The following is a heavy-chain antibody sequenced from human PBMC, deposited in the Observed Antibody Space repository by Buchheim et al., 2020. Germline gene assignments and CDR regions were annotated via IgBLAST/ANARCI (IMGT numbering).Heavy chain of an antibody. CDR2: ISSHSQFT. CDR3: ARGKGRDFDKWSAYYPPDY. J-gene: IGHJ4*02. Sequence: QVQLVESGGGLVKPGGSLRLSCAASEFTFSDFYMTWFRQAPGKGLEWVSYISSHSQFTNYADSVKGRFPISRANATRPPSLQMNSLTAENTALYYCARGKGRDFDKWSAYYPPDYWGQGT. CDR1: EFTFSDFY. V-gene: IGHV3-11*05. D-gene: IGHD3-3*01.